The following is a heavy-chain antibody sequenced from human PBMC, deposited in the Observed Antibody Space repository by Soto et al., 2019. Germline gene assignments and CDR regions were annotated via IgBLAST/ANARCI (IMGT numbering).Heavy chain of an antibody. V-gene: IGHV3-33*01. CDR1: GFTFSSYG. CDR2: IWYDGSNK. CDR3: ARIPWDCSSASCYHYGLDV. Sequence: GGSLRLSCAASGFTFSSYGMHWVRQAPGKGLEWVAVIWYDGSNKYYADSVKGRFTISRDNSKNTLYLQMNSLRAEDTAVYYCARIPWDCSSASCYHYGLDVWGQGTTVTVSS. J-gene: IGHJ6*02. D-gene: IGHD2-2*01.